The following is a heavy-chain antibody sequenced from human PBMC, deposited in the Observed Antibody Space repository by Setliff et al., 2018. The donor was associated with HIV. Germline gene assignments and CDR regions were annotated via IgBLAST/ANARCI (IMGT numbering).Heavy chain of an antibody. V-gene: IGHV3-21*03. CDR1: GFTFRNYK. J-gene: IGHJ4*02. D-gene: IGHD1-7*01. CDR2: INIERCDK. Sequence: GGSLRLSCAASGFTFRNYKFNWVRQAPGRGLEWVSSINIERCDKFYADSVQGLFTISRDDSRDTVYLYMNSLKTEDTAMYYCLGNWGNWNSCSWGQGTLVTVSS. CDR3: LGNWGNWNSCS.